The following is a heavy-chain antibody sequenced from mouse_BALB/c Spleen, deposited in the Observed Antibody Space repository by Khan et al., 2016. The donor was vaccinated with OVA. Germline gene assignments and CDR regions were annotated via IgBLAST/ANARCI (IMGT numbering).Heavy chain of an antibody. CDR1: GFSLTSYG. J-gene: IGHJ1*01. CDR3: AIDLDSSHWYFDV. CDR2: IWAGGST. Sequence: QVQLKQSGPGLVAPSQSLSITCTVSGFSLTSYGVHWVRQPPGKGLEWLGVIWAGGSTNYNSALRSRLSINKDNSKSQVFLKMNNLQTDDTAIYCCAIDLDSSHWYFDVWGAGTTVTVSS. V-gene: IGHV2-9*02. D-gene: IGHD1-1*01.